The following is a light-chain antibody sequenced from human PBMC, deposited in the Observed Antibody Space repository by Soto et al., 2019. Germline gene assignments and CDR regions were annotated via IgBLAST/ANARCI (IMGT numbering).Light chain of an antibody. J-gene: IGLJ2*01. Sequence: QSVLTQPASVSGSPGQSITISCTGTSSDVGSYNLVSWYQQHPGKAPKLMIYEGSKRPSGVSNRFSGSKSGNTASLTISVLQADDEADYYCCSYAGSSTLVFGGGTKLTVL. CDR1: SSDVGSYNL. CDR3: CSYAGSSTLV. V-gene: IGLV2-23*01. CDR2: EGS.